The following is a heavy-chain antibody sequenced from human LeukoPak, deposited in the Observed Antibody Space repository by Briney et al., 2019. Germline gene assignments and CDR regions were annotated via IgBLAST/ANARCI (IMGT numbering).Heavy chain of an antibody. J-gene: IGHJ5*02. Sequence: SETLSLTCTVSGGSISSGSYYWSWIRQPAGKGLEWIGRIYTSGSTNYNPSLKSRVTMSVDTSKNQFSLKLSSVTAADTAVYYCASLFPYSSGWEFDPWGQGTLVTVSS. CDR3: ASLFPYSSGWEFDP. CDR1: GGSISSGSYY. CDR2: IYTSGST. D-gene: IGHD6-19*01. V-gene: IGHV4-61*02.